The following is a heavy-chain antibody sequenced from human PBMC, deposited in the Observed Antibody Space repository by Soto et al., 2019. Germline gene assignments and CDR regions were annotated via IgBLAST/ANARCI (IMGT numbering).Heavy chain of an antibody. J-gene: IGHJ3*02. CDR2: IYYSGST. CDR3: ARQGGSKGIRAFDI. Sequence: PSETLSLTCTVSGGSISSYYWSWIRQPPGKGLEWIGYIYYSGSTNYNPPLKSRVTISVDTSKNQFSLKLSSVTAADTAVYYCARQGGSKGIRAFDIWGQGTMVTVSS. V-gene: IGHV4-59*08. D-gene: IGHD2-15*01. CDR1: GGSISSYY.